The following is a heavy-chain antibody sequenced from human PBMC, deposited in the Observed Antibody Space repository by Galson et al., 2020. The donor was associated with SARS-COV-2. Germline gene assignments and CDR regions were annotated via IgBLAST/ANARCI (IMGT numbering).Heavy chain of an antibody. CDR3: AKALDGQNFFEL. CDR1: GFTFSNSY. V-gene: IGHV3-11*04. D-gene: IGHD1-1*01. Sequence: NSGGSLRLSCAASGFTFSNSYSSWISHAQGKGLEWLSYIRRHGDNIYYANSVKGRFTISRDHPKKSLFLQMNSLRSEDTAVYYGAKALDGQNFFELWGRGTLVTGSS. J-gene: IGHJ2*01. CDR2: IRRHGDNI.